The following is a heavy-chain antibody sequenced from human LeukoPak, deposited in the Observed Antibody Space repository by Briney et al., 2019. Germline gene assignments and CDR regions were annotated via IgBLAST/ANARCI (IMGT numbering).Heavy chain of an antibody. CDR1: GFTVSGNY. CDR3: AKDHRPSSGSYYYYYYYMDV. Sequence: PGGSLRLSCAVSGFTVSGNYMSWVRQAPGKGLEWVSLIYSGGTTYYADSVKGRFTISRDNSKNTLYLQMNSLRAEDTAVYYCAKDHRPSSGSYYYYYYYMDVWGKGTTVTVSS. J-gene: IGHJ6*03. CDR2: IYSGGTT. D-gene: IGHD3-10*01. V-gene: IGHV3-53*05.